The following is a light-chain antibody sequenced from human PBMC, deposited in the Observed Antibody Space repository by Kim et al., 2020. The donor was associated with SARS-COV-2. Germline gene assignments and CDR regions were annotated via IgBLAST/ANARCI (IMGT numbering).Light chain of an antibody. CDR3: QHLGT. CDR2: HAS. Sequence: SPLPASVGDRVAITCRASQSSSGWLAWYQQKPGKAPKLLIYHASSLESGVPSRFSGSGSGTEFTLTINSLQPDDFATYYCQHLGTFGLGTKVDIK. CDR1: QSSSGW. V-gene: IGKV1-5*01. J-gene: IGKJ3*01.